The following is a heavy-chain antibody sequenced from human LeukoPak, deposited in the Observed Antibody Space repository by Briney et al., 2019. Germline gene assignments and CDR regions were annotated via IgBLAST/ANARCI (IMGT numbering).Heavy chain of an antibody. CDR1: GFTFSSYS. Sequence: GGSLRLSCAASGFTFSSYSMNWVRQAPGKGLEWVSYISSSSSTIYYADSVKGRFTISRDNAKNSLYLQMNSLRAEDTAVYYCARDKDWYYYDSSANYWGQGTLVTVSS. CDR2: ISSSSSTI. V-gene: IGHV3-48*01. J-gene: IGHJ4*02. CDR3: ARDKDWYYYDSSANY. D-gene: IGHD3-22*01.